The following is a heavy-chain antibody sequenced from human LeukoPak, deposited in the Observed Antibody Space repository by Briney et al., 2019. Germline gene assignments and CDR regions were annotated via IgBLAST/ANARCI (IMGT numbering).Heavy chain of an antibody. D-gene: IGHD6-19*01. J-gene: IGHJ3*02. Sequence: SETLSLTCAVYGGSFSGYYWSWIRQPPGKGLEWIGEINHSGSTNYNPSLKSRVTISVDTSKNQFSLKLSSVTAADTAVYYCARGIKQWLVRYAFDIWGQGTMVTVSS. V-gene: IGHV4-34*01. CDR2: INHSGST. CDR3: ARGIKQWLVRYAFDI. CDR1: GGSFSGYY.